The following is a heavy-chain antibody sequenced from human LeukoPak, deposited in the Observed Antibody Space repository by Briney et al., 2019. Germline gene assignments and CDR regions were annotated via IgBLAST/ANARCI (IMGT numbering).Heavy chain of an antibody. J-gene: IGHJ4*02. CDR1: GYTFTGYY. CDR2: INPNSGGT. D-gene: IGHD3-22*01. CDR3: AKLNYYYDSSGHFDY. V-gene: IGHV1-2*02. Sequence: ASVKVSCKASGYTFTGYYMHWVRQAPGQGLAWMGWINPNSGGTNYAQKFQGRVTMTRDTSISTAYMGLSRLRSDDTAVYYCAKLNYYYDSSGHFDYWGQGTLVTVSS.